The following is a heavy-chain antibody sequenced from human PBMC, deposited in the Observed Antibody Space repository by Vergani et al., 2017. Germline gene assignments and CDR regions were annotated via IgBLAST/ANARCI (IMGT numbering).Heavy chain of an antibody. CDR2: IVVGSGNT. D-gene: IGHD5-18*01. Sequence: QMQLVQSGPEVKKPGTSVKVSCKASGFTFTSSAMQWVRQARGQRLEWIGWIVVGSGNTNYAQKFQERVTITREMSTSTAYLGLSSLGSEDTAVYYCAAGWGADSYGLGHYWGQGTLVTVSS. V-gene: IGHV1-58*02. CDR1: GFTFTSSA. J-gene: IGHJ4*02. CDR3: AAGWGADSYGLGHY.